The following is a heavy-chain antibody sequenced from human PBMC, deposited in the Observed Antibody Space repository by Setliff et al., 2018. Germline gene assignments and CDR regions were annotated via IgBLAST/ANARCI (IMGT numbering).Heavy chain of an antibody. J-gene: IGHJ4*02. CDR3: ARVRNYYGSGSYLSAFDY. D-gene: IGHD3-10*01. CDR2: IDRNAGST. CDR1: GFNFDVFG. Sequence: GESLKISCAASGFNFDVFGMGWVRQAPGMGLEWVSGIDRNAGSTGYVDSVKGRFTISRDNAKNSLYLQMNSLKADDTAVYYCARVRNYYGSGSYLSAFDYWGQGALVTVSS. V-gene: IGHV3-20*04.